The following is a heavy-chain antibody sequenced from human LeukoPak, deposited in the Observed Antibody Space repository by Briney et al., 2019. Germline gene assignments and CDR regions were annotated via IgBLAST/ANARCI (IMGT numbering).Heavy chain of an antibody. CDR2: IYYSGST. Sequence: PSETLSLTCTVSGGSISSYYWSWIRQPPGKGLEWIGYIYYSGSTNYNPSLKSRVTISVDTSKNQFSLKLSSVTAADTAVYYCARYGYSYGSYYYYYGMDVWGQGTTVTVSS. D-gene: IGHD5-18*01. CDR1: GGSISSYY. CDR3: ARYGYSYGSYYYYYGMDV. V-gene: IGHV4-59*01. J-gene: IGHJ6*02.